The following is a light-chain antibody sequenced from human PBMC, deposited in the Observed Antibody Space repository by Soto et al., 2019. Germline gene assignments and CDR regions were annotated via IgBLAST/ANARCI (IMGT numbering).Light chain of an antibody. J-gene: IGKJ4*01. CDR3: QEYSIYPLT. CDR2: QTS. V-gene: IGKV1-5*03. Sequence: DIQMTQSPSTLSVSVGDRVTITCRASQRIGHWLAWYQQKPGKAPNLLIYQTSVLEGGVPSRFSGSGSGTEFTLTISSLQPDDVATYYCQEYSIYPLTFGGGTKVEIK. CDR1: QRIGHW.